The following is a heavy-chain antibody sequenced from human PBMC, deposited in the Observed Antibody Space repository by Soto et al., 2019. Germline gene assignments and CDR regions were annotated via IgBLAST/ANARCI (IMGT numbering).Heavy chain of an antibody. CDR1: GFTFSSYA. D-gene: IGHD6-13*01. CDR2: ISYDGSNK. V-gene: IGHV3-30-3*01. CDR3: ARGDPEHSSSWYVAYSSSAMYV. Sequence: PGGSLRLSCAASGFTFSSYAMHWVRQAPGKGLEWVAVISYDGSNKYYADSVKGRFTISSDNSKNTLYLQMTSLRAEDTAEYYCARGDPEHSSSWYVAYSSSAMYVSGPETTVTLSS. J-gene: IGHJ6*01.